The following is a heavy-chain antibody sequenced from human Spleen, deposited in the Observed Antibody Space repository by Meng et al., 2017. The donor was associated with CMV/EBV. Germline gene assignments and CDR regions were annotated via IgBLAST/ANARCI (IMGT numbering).Heavy chain of an antibody. J-gene: IGHJ4*02. CDR2: IHPQSGVT. CDR1: DYPFPYHS. Sequence: CCTASDYPFPYHSYAWVRQAPVLGLEWMEWIHPQSGVTIYAQKFQARVTLTRDTSINTGYMELSRLTSDDTAVYYCARDKNWGPDYWGQGTLVTVSS. D-gene: IGHD7-27*01. CDR3: ARDKNWGPDY. V-gene: IGHV1-2*02.